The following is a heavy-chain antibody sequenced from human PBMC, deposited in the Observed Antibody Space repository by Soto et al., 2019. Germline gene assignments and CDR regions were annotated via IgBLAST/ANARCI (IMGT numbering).Heavy chain of an antibody. D-gene: IGHD5-12*01. V-gene: IGHV1-18*01. Sequence: ASVKVSCKASGYTFTSYGISWVRQAPGRGLEWMGWISAYNGNTNYAQKLQGRVTMTTDTSTSTAYMELRSLRSDDTAVYYCARDGPYSGYDPFDYWGQGTLVTVSS. CDR1: GYTFTSYG. CDR3: ARDGPYSGYDPFDY. J-gene: IGHJ4*02. CDR2: ISAYNGNT.